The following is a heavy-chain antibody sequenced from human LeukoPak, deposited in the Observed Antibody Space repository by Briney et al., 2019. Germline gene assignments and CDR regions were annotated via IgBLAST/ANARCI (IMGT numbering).Heavy chain of an antibody. CDR3: AKGGIAVAGTSYYYYMDV. D-gene: IGHD6-19*01. CDR1: GFTFSSYG. J-gene: IGHJ6*03. V-gene: IGHV3-23*01. CDR2: ISGSGGST. Sequence: GGSLRLSCAASGFTFSSYGMSWVRQSPGKGLEWVSAISGSGGSTHYGDSVKGRFTMSRDNSKNTLHLQMNSLRAEDTAVYFCAKGGIAVAGTSYYYYMDVWGKGTTVTISS.